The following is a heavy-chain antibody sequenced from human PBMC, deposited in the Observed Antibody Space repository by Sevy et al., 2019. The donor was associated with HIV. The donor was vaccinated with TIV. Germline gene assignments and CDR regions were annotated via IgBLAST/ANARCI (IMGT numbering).Heavy chain of an antibody. D-gene: IGHD6-19*01. Sequence: ASVKVSCKASGYTFTSYGISWVRQAPGQGLEWMGWISAYNGNTNYAQKLQGRVTMTTDTSTSTAYMELRSLRSDDTAVYYCARLEHSSGWSHPNWFDPWGQGTLVTVSS. V-gene: IGHV1-18*01. J-gene: IGHJ5*02. CDR3: ARLEHSSGWSHPNWFDP. CDR1: GYTFTSYG. CDR2: ISAYNGNT.